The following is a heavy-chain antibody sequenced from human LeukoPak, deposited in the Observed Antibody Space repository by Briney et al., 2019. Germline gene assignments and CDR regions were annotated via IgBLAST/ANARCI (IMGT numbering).Heavy chain of an antibody. D-gene: IGHD3-3*01. J-gene: IGHJ6*02. CDR1: GFTFSSYA. CDR3: AKSVAIYFYYGLDV. CDR2: ISGSGGST. Sequence: GGSPRLSCAASGFTFSSYAMSWVRQTPGKGLERVSAISGSGGSTYYADSVKGRFTISRDNSKNTLFLQMNSLRVEDTAPYYCAKSVAIYFYYGLDVWGQGTTVTVSS. V-gene: IGHV3-23*01.